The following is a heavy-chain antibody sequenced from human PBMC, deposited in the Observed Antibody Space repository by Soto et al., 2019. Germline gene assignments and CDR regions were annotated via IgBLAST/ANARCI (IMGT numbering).Heavy chain of an antibody. Sequence: SETLSLTCAVYGGSFSGYYWSWIRQPPGKGLEWIGEINHSGSTNYNPSLKSRVTISVDTSKNQFSLKPSSVTAADTAVYYCASIPLTQQWLAPWGWFDPWGQGTLVTVSS. D-gene: IGHD6-19*01. J-gene: IGHJ5*02. CDR1: GGSFSGYY. V-gene: IGHV4-34*01. CDR3: ASIPLTQQWLAPWGWFDP. CDR2: INHSGST.